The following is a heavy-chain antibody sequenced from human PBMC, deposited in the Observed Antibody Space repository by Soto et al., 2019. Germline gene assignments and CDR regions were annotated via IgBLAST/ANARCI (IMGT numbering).Heavy chain of an antibody. J-gene: IGHJ4*02. CDR2: IYYSGST. D-gene: IGHD3-9*01. CDR3: ARGGLRYFEWSPFDY. V-gene: IGHV4-59*01. Sequence: ETLSLTCPVSGGSISSYYWSWIRQPPGKGLEWIGYIYYSGSTNYNPSLKSRVTISVDTSKNQFSLKLSSVTAADTAVYYCARGGLRYFEWSPFDYWGQGTLVTVYS. CDR1: GGSISSYY.